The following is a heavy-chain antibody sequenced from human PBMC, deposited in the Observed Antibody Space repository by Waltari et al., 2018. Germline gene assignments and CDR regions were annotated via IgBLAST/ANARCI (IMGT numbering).Heavy chain of an antibody. V-gene: IGHV1-2*02. Sequence: QVQLVQSGAEVKKPGASVKVSCKASGYTFTGYYMHWVRQAPGQGLEWMGWINPNSGGTNHAQKFQGRVTMTRDTSISTAYMGLSRLRSDDTAVYYCARVEWRWLQSYAFDIWGQGTMVTVSS. CDR1: GYTFTGYY. D-gene: IGHD5-12*01. J-gene: IGHJ3*02. CDR2: INPNSGGT. CDR3: ARVEWRWLQSYAFDI.